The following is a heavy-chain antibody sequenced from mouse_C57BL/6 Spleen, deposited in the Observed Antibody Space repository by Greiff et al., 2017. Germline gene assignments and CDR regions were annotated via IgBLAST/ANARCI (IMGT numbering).Heavy chain of an antibody. V-gene: IGHV5-4*03. D-gene: IGHD4-1*01. CDR2: ISDGGSYT. J-gene: IGHJ4*01. CDR1: GFTFSSYA. Sequence: EVMLVESGGGLVKPGGSLKLSCAASGFTFSSYAMPWVRQTPEKRLEWVATISDGGSYTYYPDNVKGRFTISRDNAKNNLYLQMSHLKSEDTAMYYCARGGLGPYYYAMGCWGQGASVTVSS. CDR3: ARGGLGPYYYAMGC.